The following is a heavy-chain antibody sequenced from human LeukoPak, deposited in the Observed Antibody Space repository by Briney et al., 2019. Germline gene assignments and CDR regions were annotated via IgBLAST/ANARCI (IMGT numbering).Heavy chain of an antibody. J-gene: IGHJ6*03. D-gene: IGHD3-3*01. CDR2: ISSSGSNI. CDR3: ARGQRAHVEWSSYMDV. Sequence: GGSLRLSCAPSGFTFSSYEMKWVRQAPGEGLEGVSYISSSGSNIYYADSVKGRFTISRDNTKNTLYLQMNNLRAEDTAVYYCARGQRAHVEWSSYMDVGGKGTTVSVSS. CDR1: GFTFSSYE. V-gene: IGHV3-48*03.